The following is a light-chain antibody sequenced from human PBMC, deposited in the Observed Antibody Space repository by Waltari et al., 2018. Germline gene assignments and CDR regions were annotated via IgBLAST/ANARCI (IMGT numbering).Light chain of an antibody. CDR3: CSYAGNCTVV. J-gene: IGLJ2*01. CDR2: EVN. V-gene: IGLV2-23*02. Sequence: QSALTQPASVSGSPGPSITIPCTGTSSAVGRYDLVSWYQQHPGNAPKPMIYEVNKRPSGVSHRFSGSRSGNTASLTISGLQAEDEADYHCCSYAGNCTVVFGGGTKLTVL. CDR1: SSAVGRYDL.